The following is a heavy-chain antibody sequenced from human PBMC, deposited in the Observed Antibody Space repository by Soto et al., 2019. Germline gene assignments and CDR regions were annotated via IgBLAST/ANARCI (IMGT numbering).Heavy chain of an antibody. CDR2: ISGSGGST. CDR1: GFTLSSYA. CDR3: AKGVDYYYYYYGMDV. D-gene: IGHD4-17*01. V-gene: IGHV3-23*01. J-gene: IGHJ6*02. Sequence: PRLSCAASGFTLSSYAMSWVRQAPGKGLEWVSAISGSGGSTYYADSVKGRFTISRDNSKNTLYLQMNSLRAEDTAVYYCAKGVDYYYYYYGMDVWGQGTTVTVSS.